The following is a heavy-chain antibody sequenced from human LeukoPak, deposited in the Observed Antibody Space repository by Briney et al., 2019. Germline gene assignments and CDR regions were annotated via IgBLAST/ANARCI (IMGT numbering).Heavy chain of an antibody. CDR2: INHSGSI. V-gene: IGHV4-34*01. Sequence: SETLSLTCAVFGGSFSGYYWSWIRQPPGKGLEWIGEINHSGSINYNSSLKSRVTISVDTSKNQFSLKLSSVTAADTAVYYCARQMGRRFGERYYYYHYMDVWGKGTTVTISS. D-gene: IGHD3-10*01. CDR3: ARQMGRRFGERYYYYHYMDV. CDR1: GGSFSGYY. J-gene: IGHJ6*03.